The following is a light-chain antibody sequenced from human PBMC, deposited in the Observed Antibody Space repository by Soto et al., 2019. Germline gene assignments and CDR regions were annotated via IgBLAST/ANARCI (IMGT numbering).Light chain of an antibody. CDR3: QQRDNWPLNT. Sequence: EIVLTQSPATLSLSPGERATLSCRASQSVRTNLVWYQQKVGQAPRLLIYDASNRATGIPARFSGSGSGTDFTLTISSLEPEDFAVYYCQQRDNWPLNTFGQGTRLEIK. J-gene: IGKJ5*01. CDR1: QSVRTN. CDR2: DAS. V-gene: IGKV3-11*01.